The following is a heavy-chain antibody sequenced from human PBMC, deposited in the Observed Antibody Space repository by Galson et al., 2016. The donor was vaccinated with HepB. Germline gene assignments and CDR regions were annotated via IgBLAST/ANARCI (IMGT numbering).Heavy chain of an antibody. CDR3: ARDKGEGTSFLPYYFDF. Sequence: SLRLSCAASGFNFVDYAMHWVRQVPGKGLDWVAGISWNSGNIGYADSVKGRFTISRDNAKNSLYLQMNSLRPEDTAFYYCARDKGEGTSFLPYYFDFWGQGTQVTV. CDR2: ISWNSGNI. V-gene: IGHV3-9*01. CDR1: GFNFVDYA. D-gene: IGHD3-3*01. J-gene: IGHJ4*02.